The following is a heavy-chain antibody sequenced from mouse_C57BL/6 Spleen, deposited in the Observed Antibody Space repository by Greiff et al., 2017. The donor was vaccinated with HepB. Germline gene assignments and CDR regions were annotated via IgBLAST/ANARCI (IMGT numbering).Heavy chain of an antibody. CDR3: ARLEYYGSSPWFAY. J-gene: IGHJ3*01. CDR2: IDPSDSYT. V-gene: IGHV1-69*01. D-gene: IGHD1-1*01. CDR1: GYTFTSYW. Sequence: QVQLKQPGAELVMPGASVKLSCKASGYTFTSYWMHWVKQRPGQGLEWIGEIDPSDSYTNYNQKFKGKSTLTVDKSSSTAYMQLSSLTSEDSAVYYCARLEYYGSSPWFAYWGQGTLVTVSA.